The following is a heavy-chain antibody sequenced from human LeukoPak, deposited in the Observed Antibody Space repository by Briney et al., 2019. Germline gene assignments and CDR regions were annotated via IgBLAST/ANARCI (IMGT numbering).Heavy chain of an antibody. CDR1: GYTLTSYD. J-gene: IGHJ4*02. V-gene: IGHV1-8*01. Sequence: ASVKVSCKASGYTLTSYDINWLRQATGQGLEWMGWMNPNSGRTGYAQNFQGRITITRNTSISTAYMELSSLRSEDTAVYYCTRETSSRYFDYWGQGTLVTVSS. CDR2: MNPNSGRT. CDR3: TRETSSRYFDY.